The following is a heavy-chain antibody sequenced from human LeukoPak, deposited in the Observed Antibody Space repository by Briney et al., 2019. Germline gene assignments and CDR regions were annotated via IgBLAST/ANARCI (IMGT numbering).Heavy chain of an antibody. Sequence: PSETLSLTCTVSGGSISSSRFNWGWIRQTPGKGLEWIGTIYHNGDTYHNPSLKSRVTISIDTSKNQFSLKLSSVTAADTAVYYCARGTHYYDSSGSYSYYFDYWGQGTLVTVSS. CDR3: ARGTHYYDSSGSYSYYFDY. CDR1: GGSISSSRFN. J-gene: IGHJ4*02. CDR2: IYHNGDT. D-gene: IGHD3-22*01. V-gene: IGHV4-39*07.